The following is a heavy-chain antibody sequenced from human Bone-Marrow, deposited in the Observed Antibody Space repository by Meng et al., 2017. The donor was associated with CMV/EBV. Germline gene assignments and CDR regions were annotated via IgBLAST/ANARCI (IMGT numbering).Heavy chain of an antibody. V-gene: IGHV4-38-2*02. D-gene: IGHD2-2*01. CDR1: GYSISSGYY. CDR3: ARDVLGYCSSNSCLGGWFDP. Sequence: SETLSLTCTVSGYSISSGYYWGWIRQPPGKGLEWIGSIYHCGSTYYNPSLKSRVTISVDTSKNQFSLKLSSVTAADTAVYYCARDVLGYCSSNSCLGGWFDPWGQGTMVTVSS. J-gene: IGHJ5*02. CDR2: IYHCGST.